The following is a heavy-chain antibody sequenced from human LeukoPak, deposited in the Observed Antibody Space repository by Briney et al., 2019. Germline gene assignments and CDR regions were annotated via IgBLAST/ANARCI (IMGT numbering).Heavy chain of an antibody. CDR3: ARGGYSSSWVTDYYYYMDV. CDR1: GASISSYY. CDR2: LYTSGGT. J-gene: IGHJ6*03. D-gene: IGHD6-13*01. V-gene: IGHV4-4*07. Sequence: TSETLSLTCTVSGASISSYYWSWIRQPAGKGLEWIGRLYTSGGTDYNPSLKSRLTMSVDTSKNQFSLKLSSVTAADTAVYYCARGGYSSSWVTDYYYYMDVWGKGTTVTVSS.